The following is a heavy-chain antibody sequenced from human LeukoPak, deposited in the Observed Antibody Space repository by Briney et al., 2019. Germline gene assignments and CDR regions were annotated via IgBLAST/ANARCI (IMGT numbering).Heavy chain of an antibody. D-gene: IGHD3-10*01. CDR3: ARSGSYHWYFEY. CDR2: FDPEDGET. Sequence: ASVKVSCKVSGYTLTELSMHWVRQAPGKGLEWMGGFDPEDGETIYAQKFQGRVTMTEDTSTDTAYMELSSLRSEDTAVYYCARSGSYHWYFEYWGQGTLVTVSS. J-gene: IGHJ4*02. CDR1: GYTLTELS. V-gene: IGHV1-24*01.